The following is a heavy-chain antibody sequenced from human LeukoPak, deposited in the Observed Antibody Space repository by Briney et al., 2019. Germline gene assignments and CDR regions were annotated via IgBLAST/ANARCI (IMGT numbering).Heavy chain of an antibody. CDR1: GFTFSNYA. D-gene: IGHD5-24*01. V-gene: IGHV3-23*01. CDR3: AKGGPQFFDY. Sequence: GGSLRLSCVASGFTFSNYAMTWVRQAPGKGLEWVSTISGSGGTTNYADSVKGRFTISRDSSKSTLYLQMNSLRAEDTAVYFCAKGGPQFFDYWGQGSLVTVSS. CDR2: ISGSGGTT. J-gene: IGHJ4*02.